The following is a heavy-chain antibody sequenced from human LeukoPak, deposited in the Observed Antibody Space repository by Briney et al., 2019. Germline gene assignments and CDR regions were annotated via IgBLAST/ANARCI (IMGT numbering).Heavy chain of an antibody. CDR1: GGSISSYY. Sequence: SETLSLTCTVSGGSISSYYGSWIRQPPGKGLEWIGYIYYSGSTGYNPSLKSRVTISVDTSKNQFSLKLSSVTAADTAVYYCARSYKSRGYYYYGMDVWGQGTTVTVSS. D-gene: IGHD1-26*01. CDR3: ARSYKSRGYYYYGMDV. J-gene: IGHJ6*02. V-gene: IGHV4-59*01. CDR2: IYYSGST.